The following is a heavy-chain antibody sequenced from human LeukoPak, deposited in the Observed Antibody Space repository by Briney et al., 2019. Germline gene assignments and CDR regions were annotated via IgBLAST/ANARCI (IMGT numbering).Heavy chain of an antibody. V-gene: IGHV3-23*01. J-gene: IGHJ4*02. D-gene: IGHD2-2*02. Sequence: GGSLRLSCAASGFTFSSYAMSWVRQAPGKGLEWVSAISGSGGSTYYADSVKGRFTISRDNSKNTLYLQMNSLRAVDTAVYYCAKDPNQLLYFRVDYWGQGTLVTVSS. CDR2: ISGSGGST. CDR3: AKDPNQLLYFRVDY. CDR1: GFTFSSYA.